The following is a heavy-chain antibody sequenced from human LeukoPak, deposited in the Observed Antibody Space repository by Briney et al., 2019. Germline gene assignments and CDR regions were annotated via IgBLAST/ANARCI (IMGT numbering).Heavy chain of an antibody. D-gene: IGHD5-24*01. CDR2: IYYSGST. V-gene: IGHV4-31*03. J-gene: IGHJ5*02. CDR1: GGSISSGGYY. CDR3: AKSHPRGMATIRAGSRWFDP. Sequence: SETLSLTCTVSGGSISSGGYYWSWIRQHPGKGLEWIGYIYYSGSTYYNPSLKSRVTISVDTSKNQFSLKLSSVTAADTAVYYCAKSHPRGMATIRAGSRWFDPWGQGTLVTVSS.